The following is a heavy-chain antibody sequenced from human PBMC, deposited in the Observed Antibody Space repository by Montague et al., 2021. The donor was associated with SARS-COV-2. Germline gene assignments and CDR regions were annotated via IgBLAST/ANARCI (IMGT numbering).Heavy chain of an antibody. Sequence: PALVKPTQTLTLTCTFSGFSLSTSGMCVSWIRQPPGKALEWLARXDWDDDKYYSTSLKTRLTISKDTSKNQVVLTMTNMDPVDAATYYCARIQATVNAFDIWGQGTMVTVSS. V-gene: IGHV2-70*11. CDR3: ARIQATVNAFDI. CDR2: XDWDDDK. D-gene: IGHD4-17*01. J-gene: IGHJ3*02. CDR1: GFSLSTSGMC.